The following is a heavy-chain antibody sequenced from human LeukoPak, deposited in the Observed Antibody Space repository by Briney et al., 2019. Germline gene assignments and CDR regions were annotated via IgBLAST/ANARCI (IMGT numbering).Heavy chain of an antibody. V-gene: IGHV3-64*04. CDR1: GFTFSTLS. D-gene: IGHD5-12*01. J-gene: IGHJ4*02. Sequence: GGSLRLSCSASGFTFSTLSMHWVRQAPGKGLEYVSAISNNGGSTFYADSVKGRFTISRDNSKNTLYLQMNSLRAEDTAVYYCAREYGYRIVWGQGTLVTVSS. CDR3: AREYGYRIV. CDR2: ISNNGGST.